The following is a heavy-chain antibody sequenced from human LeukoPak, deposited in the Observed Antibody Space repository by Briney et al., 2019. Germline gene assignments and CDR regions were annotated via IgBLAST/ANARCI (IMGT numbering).Heavy chain of an antibody. CDR3: ARHGSGHDY. D-gene: IGHD3-10*01. CDR2: INHSGST. Sequence: SETLSLTCAVYGGSFSSYYWSWIRRPPGKGLEWIGEINHSGSTNYNPSLKSRVTISVDTSKNQFSLKLSSVTAADTAVYYCARHGSGHDYWGQGTLVTVSS. J-gene: IGHJ4*02. V-gene: IGHV4-34*01. CDR1: GGSFSSYY.